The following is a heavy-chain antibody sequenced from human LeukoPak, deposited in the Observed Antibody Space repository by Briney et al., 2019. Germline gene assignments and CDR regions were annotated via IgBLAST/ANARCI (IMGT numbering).Heavy chain of an antibody. D-gene: IGHD5-18*01. Sequence: PGGSLRLSCAASGFTFSSYEMNWVRQAPGKGLEWVSYISSSGSTIYYADSVKGRFTISRDNAKNSLYLQMDSLRVDDTAVYYCARGGYSYGSGNWFDPWGQGTLVTVSS. CDR2: ISSSGSTI. CDR1: GFTFSSYE. J-gene: IGHJ5*02. CDR3: ARGGYSYGSGNWFDP. V-gene: IGHV3-48*03.